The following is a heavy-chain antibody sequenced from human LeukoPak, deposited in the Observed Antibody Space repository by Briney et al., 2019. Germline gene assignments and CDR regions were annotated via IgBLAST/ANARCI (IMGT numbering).Heavy chain of an antibody. J-gene: IGHJ6*04. CDR1: GFTFSTYA. V-gene: IGHV3-23*01. CDR2: ISGSDGST. D-gene: IGHD3-10*02. CDR3: AELGITMIGGV. Sequence: GGSLRLSCAASGFTFSTYAMTWVRQAPGKGLEWVSAISGSDGSTYYADSVKGRFTISRDNAKNSLYLQMNSLRAEDTAVYYCAELGITMIGGVWGKGTTVTISS.